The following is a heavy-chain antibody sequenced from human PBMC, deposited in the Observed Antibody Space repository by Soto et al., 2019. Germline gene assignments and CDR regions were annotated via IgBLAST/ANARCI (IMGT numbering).Heavy chain of an antibody. CDR3: ARGKPRRITIFGPAPGLDY. CDR1: GGSFSGYY. D-gene: IGHD3-3*01. V-gene: IGHV4-34*01. CDR2: INHSEST. J-gene: IGHJ4*02. Sequence: SETLSLTCAVYGGSFSGYYWSWIRQPPGKGLEWIGEINHSESTNYNPSLKSRVTISVDTSKNQFSLKLSSVTAADTAVYYCARGKPRRITIFGPAPGLDYWGQGTLVTVSS.